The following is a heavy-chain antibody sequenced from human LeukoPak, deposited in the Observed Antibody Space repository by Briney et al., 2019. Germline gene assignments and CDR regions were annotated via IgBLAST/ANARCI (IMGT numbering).Heavy chain of an antibody. CDR2: ISYDVSYK. D-gene: IGHD2-15*01. J-gene: IGHJ4*02. CDR1: GFTFSNYG. CDR3: ARDRGGRTGLDD. V-gene: IGHV3-30*03. Sequence: GGSLRLSCAASGFTFSNYGMHWVRQAPGKGLEWVAVISYDVSYKYYADSVKGRFTISRDNAENSLYLQMNSLGAEDTAVYYCARDRGGRTGLDDWGQGTLVTVSS.